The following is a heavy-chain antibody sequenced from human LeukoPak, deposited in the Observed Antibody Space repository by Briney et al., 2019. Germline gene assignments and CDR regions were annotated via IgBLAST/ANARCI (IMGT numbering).Heavy chain of an antibody. V-gene: IGHV3-13*01. CDR1: GFTFSSYD. CDR3: ARVSEGTYAFDI. J-gene: IGHJ3*02. CDR2: IGTAGDT. Sequence: GGSLRLSCAASGFTFSSYDMHWVRQATGKGLEWVSAIGTAGDTYYPGSVKGRFTISRENAKNSLYLQMNSLRAGDTAAYYCARVSEGTYAFDIWGQGTMVTVSS. D-gene: IGHD3-10*01.